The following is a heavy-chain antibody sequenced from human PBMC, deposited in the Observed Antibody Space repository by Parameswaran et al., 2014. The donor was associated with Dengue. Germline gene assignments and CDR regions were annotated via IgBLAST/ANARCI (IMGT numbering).Heavy chain of an antibody. CDR3: ARVFLESADYYYYGMDV. CDR2: IIPIFGTA. Sequence: WIRQPPGKGLEWMGGIIPIFGTANYAQKFQGRVTITADESTSTAYMELSSLRSEDTAVYYCARVFLESADYYYYGMDVWGQGTTVTVSS. J-gene: IGHJ6*02. D-gene: IGHD3-3*01. V-gene: IGHV1-69*01.